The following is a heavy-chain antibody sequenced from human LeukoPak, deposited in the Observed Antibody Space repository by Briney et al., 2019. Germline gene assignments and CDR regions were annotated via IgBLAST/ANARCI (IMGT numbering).Heavy chain of an antibody. D-gene: IGHD1-26*01. CDR1: GYSISSGYY. CDR2: IYHSGST. V-gene: IGHV4-38-2*02. Sequence: SETLSLTCTVSGYSISSGYYWGWIRQPPGKGLEWIGSIYHSGSTYYNPSLKSRVTISVDTSKNQFSLKLSSVTAADTAVYYCARGLMGGKFGYYYMDVWGKGTTVTVSS. CDR3: ARGLMGGKFGYYYMDV. J-gene: IGHJ6*03.